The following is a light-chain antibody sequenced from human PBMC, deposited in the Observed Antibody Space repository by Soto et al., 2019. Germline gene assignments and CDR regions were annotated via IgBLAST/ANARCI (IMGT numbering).Light chain of an antibody. CDR3: CSYAGSYTYV. Sequence: QSVLTQPPSASGTPGQRVTIPCSGSSSNIGGNYVFWYQHLPGTAPKLLIYRNNQRPSGVPDRFSGSKSGNTASLTISGLQAEDEADYYCCSYAGSYTYVFGTGTKLTVL. CDR1: SSNIGGNY. J-gene: IGLJ1*01. CDR2: RNN. V-gene: IGLV1-47*01.